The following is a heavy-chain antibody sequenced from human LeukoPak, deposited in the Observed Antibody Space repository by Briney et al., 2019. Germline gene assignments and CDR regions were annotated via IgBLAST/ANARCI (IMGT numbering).Heavy chain of an antibody. CDR3: ATDPWGVGAHSAFDI. CDR2: FDPEDGET. J-gene: IGHJ3*02. V-gene: IGHV1-24*01. D-gene: IGHD1-26*01. CDR1: GYTLTELS. Sequence: ASVKVSCKVSGYTLTELSMHWVRQAPGKGLEWMGGFDPEDGETIYAQKFQGRVTMTEDTSTDTAYMELSSLRSEDTAVYYCATDPWGVGAHSAFDIWGQGTMVTVPS.